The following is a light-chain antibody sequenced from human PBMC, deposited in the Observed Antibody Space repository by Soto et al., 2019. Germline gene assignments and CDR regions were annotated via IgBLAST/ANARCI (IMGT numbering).Light chain of an antibody. CDR3: QQYSGSPQT. CDR2: GAS. Sequence: EIVLTQSPGTLALSPGEGATLSCRASQSVSKYLAWYQQKPGQAPRLLIYGASSRATGIPDSFSGSGSGTDFTLTISRLEPEDIAVYYCQQYSGSPQTFGQGTKV. J-gene: IGKJ1*01. CDR1: QSVSKY. V-gene: IGKV3-20*01.